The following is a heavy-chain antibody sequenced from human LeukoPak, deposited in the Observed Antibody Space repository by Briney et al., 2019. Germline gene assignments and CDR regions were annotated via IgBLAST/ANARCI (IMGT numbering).Heavy chain of an antibody. CDR1: GFTFSSYA. CDR3: AKHTATYGSGSRQAFDI. J-gene: IGHJ3*02. D-gene: IGHD3-10*01. Sequence: GGSLRLSCAASGFTFSSYAMSWVRQAPGEGLEWVSAISGSGGSTYYADSVKGRFTIPRDNSKNTLYLQMNSLRAEDTAVYYCAKHTATYGSGSRQAFDIWGQGTMVTVSS. V-gene: IGHV3-23*01. CDR2: ISGSGGST.